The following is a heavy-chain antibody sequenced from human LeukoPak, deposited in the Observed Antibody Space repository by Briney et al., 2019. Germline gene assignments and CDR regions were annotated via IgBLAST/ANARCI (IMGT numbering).Heavy chain of an antibody. V-gene: IGHV1-46*01. Sequence: ASVKVSCKASGYTFTSYYIHWVRQAPGQGLEWVGVIHPPDGSTTYAQKFQGRITMARDMSTTTASMELRSLRSDDTAVYYCARVRFEAITMVRGVKENRVNWVDPWGQGTLVTVSS. CDR3: ARVRFEAITMVRGVKENRVNWVDP. CDR1: GYTFTSYY. D-gene: IGHD3-10*01. J-gene: IGHJ5*02. CDR2: IHPPDGST.